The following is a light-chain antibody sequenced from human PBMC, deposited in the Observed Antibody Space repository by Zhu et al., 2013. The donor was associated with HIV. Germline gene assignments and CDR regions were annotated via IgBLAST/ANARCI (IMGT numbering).Light chain of an antibody. Sequence: EVVLTQSPATLSVSPGETATLSCRASQSLKTNLAWYLQKPGQPPRLLIYAASTRASDIPARFSGRGSGTDFTLTISSLQSGDFAVYFCQQYDTWPRTFGQGTKVEL. V-gene: IGKV3-15*01. J-gene: IGKJ1*01. CDR2: AAS. CDR1: QSLKTN. CDR3: QQYDTWPRT.